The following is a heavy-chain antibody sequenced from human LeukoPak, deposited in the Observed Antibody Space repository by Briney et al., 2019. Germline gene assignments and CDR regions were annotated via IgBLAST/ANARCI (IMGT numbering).Heavy chain of an antibody. CDR3: ARALYYYGSGSYPVIDY. CDR2: IYSGGST. D-gene: IGHD3-10*01. V-gene: IGHV3-66*01. CDR1: GFTVSSNY. J-gene: IGHJ4*02. Sequence: GGSLRLSCAASGFTVSSNYMSWVRQAPGKGLEWVSVIYSGGSTYYADSVKGRFTISRDNSKNTLYLQMNSLRAEDTAVYYCARALYYYGSGSYPVIDYWGQGTLVTVSS.